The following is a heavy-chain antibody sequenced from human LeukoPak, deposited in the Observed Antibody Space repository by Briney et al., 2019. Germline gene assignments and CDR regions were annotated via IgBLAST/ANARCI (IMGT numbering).Heavy chain of an antibody. CDR2: ISRSGDTT. CDR1: GFTFSTYA. Sequence: GGSLRLSCAASGFTFSTYAMSWVRQAPGKGLEWVSTISRSGDTTYYADSVRGRVTISRDSSKNTLYLQMNGLRVEDTAVYYCAKARHGYNFAFDIWGQGTLVTVSS. V-gene: IGHV3-23*01. CDR3: AKARHGYNFAFDI. J-gene: IGHJ3*02. D-gene: IGHD5-24*01.